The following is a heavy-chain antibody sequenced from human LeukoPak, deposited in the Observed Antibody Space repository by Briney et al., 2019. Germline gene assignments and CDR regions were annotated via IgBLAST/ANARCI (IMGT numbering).Heavy chain of an antibody. CDR1: GGTFSSYA. CDR3: ARAGDGYYDSSGYYY. CDR2: IIPIFGTA. J-gene: IGHJ4*02. Sequence: GASVKVSCKASGGTFSSYAISWVQQAPGQGLEWMGGIIPIFGTANYAQKFQGRVTITADESTSTAYMELSSLRSEDTAVYYCARAGDGYYDSSGYYYWDQGTLVTVSS. D-gene: IGHD3-22*01. V-gene: IGHV1-69*13.